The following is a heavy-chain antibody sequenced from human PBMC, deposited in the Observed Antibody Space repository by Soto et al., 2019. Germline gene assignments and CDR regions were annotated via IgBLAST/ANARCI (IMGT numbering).Heavy chain of an antibody. CDR2: ISAYNGNT. CDR1: GYTFTSYG. D-gene: IGHD3-3*01. J-gene: IGHJ5*02. V-gene: IGHV1-18*01. Sequence: ASVKVSCKASGYTFTSYGISWVRQAPGQGLEWMGWISAYNGNTNYAQKLQGRVTMTTDTSTSTAYMELRRLRSDDTAVYYCARAGDLYDFWSGYYSTNWFDPWGQGTLVTVSS. CDR3: ARAGDLYDFWSGYYSTNWFDP.